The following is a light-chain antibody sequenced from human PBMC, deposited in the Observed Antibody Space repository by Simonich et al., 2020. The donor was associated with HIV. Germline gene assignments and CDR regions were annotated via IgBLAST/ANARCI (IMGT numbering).Light chain of an antibody. V-gene: IGKV4-1*01. CDR3: QQYYSTPLT. CDR1: QSVLYISNNKNY. J-gene: IGKJ4*01. Sequence: EIVMTQSPATLSVSLGERATINCKSSQSVLYISNNKNYLAWYQQKPGQPPKLLIYWASTRESGVPDRFSGSGSGTDFTLTISSLQAEDVAVYYCQQYYSTPLTFGGGTKVEIK. CDR2: WAS.